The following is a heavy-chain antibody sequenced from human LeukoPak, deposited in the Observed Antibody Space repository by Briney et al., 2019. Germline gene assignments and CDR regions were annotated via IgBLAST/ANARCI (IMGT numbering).Heavy chain of an antibody. CDR3: ARDYSYGYARGYFDY. J-gene: IGHJ4*02. CDR1: GGSISSYY. D-gene: IGHD5-18*01. V-gene: IGHV4-59*12. CDR2: IYYSGST. Sequence: SETLSLTCTVSGGSISSYYWSWIRQPPGKGLEWIGSIYYSGSTYYNPSLKSRVTISVDTSKNQFSLKLSSVTAADTAVYYCARDYSYGYARGYFDYWGQGTLVTVSS.